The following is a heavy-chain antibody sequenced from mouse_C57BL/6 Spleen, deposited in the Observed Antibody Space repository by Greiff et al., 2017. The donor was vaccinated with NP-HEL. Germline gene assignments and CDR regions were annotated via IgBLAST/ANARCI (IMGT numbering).Heavy chain of an antibody. J-gene: IGHJ2*01. Sequence: EVQLQQSGPGMVKPSQSLSLTCTVTGYSITSGYDWHWIRHFPGNKLEWMGYISYSGSTNYNPSLKSRNSITHDTSKNHFFLKLNSVTTEDTATYYCARDNWYYFDYWGQSTTLTVSS. V-gene: IGHV3-1*01. CDR2: ISYSGST. CDR3: ARDNWYYFDY. D-gene: IGHD4-1*01. CDR1: GYSITSGYD.